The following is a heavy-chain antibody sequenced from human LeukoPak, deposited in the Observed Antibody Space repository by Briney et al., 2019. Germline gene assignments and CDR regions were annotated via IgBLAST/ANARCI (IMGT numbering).Heavy chain of an antibody. V-gene: IGHV3-33*01. Sequence: GKSLRLSCTASGFTFSDYGMHWVRQPPGKGLEWVAIVWYDGSNKTYEDSVKGRFTISRDNSKNTLYLQMNSLRAEDTAVYYCAYGSGSYYNPTAFDIWGQGTMVTVSS. CDR2: VWYDGSNK. CDR1: GFTFSDYG. J-gene: IGHJ3*02. CDR3: AYGSGSYYNPTAFDI. D-gene: IGHD3-10*01.